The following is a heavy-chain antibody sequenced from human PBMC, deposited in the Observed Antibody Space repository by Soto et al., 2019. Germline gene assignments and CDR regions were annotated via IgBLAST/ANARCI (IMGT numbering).Heavy chain of an antibody. D-gene: IGHD3-9*01. V-gene: IGHV5-51*01. J-gene: IGHJ5*02. CDR1: GYCFSSSW. CDR3: TKGANYAIDA. Sequence: GESLKISCQGTGYCFSSSWIGWVRQKPGKGLEWLGNVYPSDSVVRYSPAFEGQDTISADNSINTAYLQLLNLKASDTAIYYCTKGANYAIDAWGQGTRVTVSS. CDR2: VYPSDSVV.